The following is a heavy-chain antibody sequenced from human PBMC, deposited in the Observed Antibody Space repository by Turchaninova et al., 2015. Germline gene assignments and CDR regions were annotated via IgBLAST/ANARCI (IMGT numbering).Heavy chain of an antibody. J-gene: IGHJ6*02. D-gene: IGHD4-17*01. CDR1: GGSISSYY. V-gene: IGHV4-59*01. Sequence: QVQLQESGPGLVKPSETLSLTCPVSGGSISSYYWSWTRQPPGKGLEWIGYIYYSGGTNYNPPLKSRVTNSVDTAKNQFSLKLSSVPAADTAVYYCARESYGDYGYYYYGMDVWGQGTTVTVSS. CDR3: ARESYGDYGYYYYGMDV. CDR2: IYYSGGT.